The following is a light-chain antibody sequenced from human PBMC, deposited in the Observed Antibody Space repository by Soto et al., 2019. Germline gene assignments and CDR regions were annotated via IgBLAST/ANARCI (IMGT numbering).Light chain of an antibody. J-gene: IGKJ1*01. Sequence: EILMTQSPVTLSVSPGEWATLSCRASQSVSSNLAWYQQKPGQAPSLLIYGAFTRATGIPARFSGTVSGTELTLTISSLQSEDFELYYCQPYNDWPLTFGQGTKVEI. CDR3: QPYNDWPLT. V-gene: IGKV3-15*01. CDR1: QSVSSN. CDR2: GAF.